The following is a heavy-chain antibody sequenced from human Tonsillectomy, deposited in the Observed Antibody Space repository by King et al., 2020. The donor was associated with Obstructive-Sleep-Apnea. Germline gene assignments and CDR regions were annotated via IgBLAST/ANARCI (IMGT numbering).Heavy chain of an antibody. CDR3: ARDPPIVVVVAATPYYGMDV. V-gene: IGHV1-69*01. D-gene: IGHD2-15*01. Sequence: QLVQSGAEVKKPGSSVKVSCQASGGTFSSYAISWVRQAPGQGLEWMGGIIPIFGTANYAQKFQGRVTITADESTSTAYMELSSLRSEDTAVYYCARDPPIVVVVAATPYYGMDVWGQGTTVTVSS. J-gene: IGHJ6*02. CDR1: GGTFSSYA. CDR2: IIPIFGTA.